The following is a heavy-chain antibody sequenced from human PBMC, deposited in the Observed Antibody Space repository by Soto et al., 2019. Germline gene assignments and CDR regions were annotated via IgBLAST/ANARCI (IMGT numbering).Heavy chain of an antibody. CDR2: IRSKAYGGTT. CDR3: TGVQGGYYYYGMDV. Sequence: PGGSLRLSCTASGFTFGDYAMSWSRQAPGKGLEWVGFIRSKAYGGTTEYAASVKGRFTISRDDSKSIAYLQMNSLKTEDTAVYYCTGVQGGYYYYGMDVWGQGTTVTVSS. V-gene: IGHV3-49*03. D-gene: IGHD6-6*01. J-gene: IGHJ6*02. CDR1: GFTFGDYA.